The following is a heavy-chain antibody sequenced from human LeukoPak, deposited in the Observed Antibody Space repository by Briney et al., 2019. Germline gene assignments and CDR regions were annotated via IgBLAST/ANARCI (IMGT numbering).Heavy chain of an antibody. CDR3: ARGTTLTTLPYYYYYMDV. CDR2: INPNSGGT. CDR1: GYTFTGYY. D-gene: IGHD4-17*01. V-gene: IGHV1-2*02. J-gene: IGHJ6*03. Sequence: ASVKVSCKASGYTFTGYYLHWVRQAPGQGLEWMGWINPNSGGTNYARKFQGRVTMTRDTSIGTAYMELSRLRSDDTALYYCARGTTLTTLPYYYYYMDVWGEGTTVTVSS.